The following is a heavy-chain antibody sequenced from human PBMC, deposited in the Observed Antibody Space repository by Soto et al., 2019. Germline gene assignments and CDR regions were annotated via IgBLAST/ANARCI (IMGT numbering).Heavy chain of an antibody. CDR1: GGSISSYY. J-gene: IGHJ6*03. V-gene: IGHV4-59*01. CDR3: ARGSGYDWGYYYYYYMDV. CDR2: IYYSGGT. Sequence: QVQLQESGPGLVKPSETLSLTCTVSGGSISSYYWSWIRQPPGKGLEWIGYIYYSGGTNYNPSLMSRVTISVDTSKNQFSLKLSSVTAADTAVYYCARGSGYDWGYYYYYYMDVWGKGTTVTVSS. D-gene: IGHD5-12*01.